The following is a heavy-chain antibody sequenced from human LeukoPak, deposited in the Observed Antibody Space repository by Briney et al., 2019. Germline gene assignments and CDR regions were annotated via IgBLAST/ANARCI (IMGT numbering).Heavy chain of an antibody. Sequence: GGSLRLSCAASGFTFSSYSMNWVRQPPGKGLEWASYISSSSSTIYYADSVKGRFTISRDNAKNSLYLQMNSLRDEDTAVYYCARDRPGYSSSWYSDYWGQGTLVTVSS. CDR3: ARDRPGYSSSWYSDY. J-gene: IGHJ4*02. CDR2: ISSSSSTI. V-gene: IGHV3-48*02. D-gene: IGHD6-13*01. CDR1: GFTFSSYS.